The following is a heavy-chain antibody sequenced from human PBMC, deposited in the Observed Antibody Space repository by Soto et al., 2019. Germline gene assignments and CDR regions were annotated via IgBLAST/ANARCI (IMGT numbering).Heavy chain of an antibody. D-gene: IGHD3-10*01. J-gene: IGHJ4*02. CDR3: ARHGSATTVYFDL. V-gene: IGHV1-8*01. CDR1: GYTFTSYD. Sequence: QVQLVQSGAEVKKPGASVKVSCKASGYTFTSYDINWVRQATGQGLEWMGWMNPNSGNTGYAQTLQGRVTMTTDTSTSTAYMDLRSLRSDDTALYYCARHGSATTVYFDLWGQGTLVTVSS. CDR2: MNPNSGNT.